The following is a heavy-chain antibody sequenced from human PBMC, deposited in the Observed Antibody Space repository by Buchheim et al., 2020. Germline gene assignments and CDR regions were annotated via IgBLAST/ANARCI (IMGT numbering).Heavy chain of an antibody. CDR1: GFTFSNSA. J-gene: IGHJ4*02. Sequence: EAQLLESGGGLVQPGGSLRLSCAVSGFTFSNSAMTWVRQAPGKGLEWVSAISRSGDTTYYADSVMGRFTISRDTSKNPLYLQMNSRRVDDTAVYYCAKEEVPNDYWGLGT. V-gene: IGHV3-23*01. CDR2: ISRSGDTT. CDR3: AKEEVPNDY.